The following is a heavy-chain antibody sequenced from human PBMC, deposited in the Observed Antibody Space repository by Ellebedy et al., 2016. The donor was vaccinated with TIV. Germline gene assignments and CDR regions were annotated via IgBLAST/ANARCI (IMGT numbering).Heavy chain of an antibody. CDR3: ARVATVAHLDYYYYMDV. CDR2: IIPILGIA. J-gene: IGHJ6*03. V-gene: IGHV1-69*10. Sequence: AASVKVSCKASGGTFSTYAISWVRQAPGQGLEWMGGIIPILGIANYAQKFQGRVTITADKSTSTAYMELSSLRSEDTAVYYCARVATVAHLDYYYYMDVWGKGTTVTVSS. D-gene: IGHD4-23*01. CDR1: GGTFSTYA.